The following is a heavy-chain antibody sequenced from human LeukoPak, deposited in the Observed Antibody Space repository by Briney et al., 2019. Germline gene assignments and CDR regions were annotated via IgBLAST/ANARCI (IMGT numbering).Heavy chain of an antibody. CDR1: GFTFSSYS. Sequence: GGSLRLSCAASGFTFSSYSMNWVRQAPGKGLEWVSSISSSSSYIYYADSVKGRFTISRDNAKNSLYLQMNSLRAEDTAVYYCVRDTMIRGVMGYWGQGTLVTVSS. V-gene: IGHV3-21*01. CDR3: VRDTMIRGVMGY. D-gene: IGHD3-10*01. CDR2: ISSSSSYI. J-gene: IGHJ4*02.